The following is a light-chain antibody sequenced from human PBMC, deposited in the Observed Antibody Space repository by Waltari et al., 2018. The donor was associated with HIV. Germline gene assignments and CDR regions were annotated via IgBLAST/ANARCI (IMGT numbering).Light chain of an antibody. CDR2: ENN. CDR1: RSNTGGND. Sequence: QSVLTQPPSASGTPGQRITVSCSGTRSNTGGNDVYWYQQFPGMAPQIVMYENNRRPSGVPDRFSGSKSGTSASLAISGLRSEDEAHYYCATWDDSLSGVLFGGGTKLTVL. J-gene: IGLJ2*01. CDR3: ATWDDSLSGVL. V-gene: IGLV1-47*01.